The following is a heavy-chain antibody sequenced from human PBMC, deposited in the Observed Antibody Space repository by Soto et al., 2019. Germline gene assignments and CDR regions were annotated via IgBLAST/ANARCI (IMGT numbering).Heavy chain of an antibody. CDR2: IKSKTDGGTT. V-gene: IGHV3-15*01. CDR3: TTCPPVVRFFCRLSTRPDAFGN. J-gene: IGHJ3*02. CDR1: GFTFSNAW. D-gene: IGHD2-15*01. Sequence: EVQLVESGGGLVKPGGSLRLSCAASGFTFSNAWMSWVRQAPGKGLEWVGRIKSKTDGGTTDYAAPVKGRFTISRDDSKNTLDLQMNSLKTQETAVYLCTTCPPVVRFFCRLSTRPDAFGNWGQGTMVTVSS.